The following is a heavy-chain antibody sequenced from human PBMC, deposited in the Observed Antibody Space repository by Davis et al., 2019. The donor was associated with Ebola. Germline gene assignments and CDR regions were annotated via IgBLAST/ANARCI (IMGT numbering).Heavy chain of an antibody. V-gene: IGHV3-7*01. CDR3: VRDPRAGQKDAFDI. J-gene: IGHJ3*02. CDR2: IKQDGSDK. CDR1: GFIVRNNY. Sequence: PGGSLRLSCAASGFIVRNNYMMWVRQAPGKGLEWVANIKQDGSDKFYVDSVRGRFTISKDNAKNSLYLQMNSLRAEDTAVYYCVRDPRAGQKDAFDIWGQGTMVIVSS.